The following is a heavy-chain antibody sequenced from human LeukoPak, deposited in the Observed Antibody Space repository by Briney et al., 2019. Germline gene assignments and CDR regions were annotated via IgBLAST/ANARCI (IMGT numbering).Heavy chain of an antibody. D-gene: IGHD3-22*01. V-gene: IGHV1-2*02. J-gene: IGHJ4*02. Sequence: ASVKVSCKASGYTFTGYYMHWVRQAPGQGLEWMGWINPNSGGTNYAQKFQGRVTMTRDTSISTAYMELSRLRSDDTAVYYCARGTDYYDSSGGFDYWGQGTLVTVSS. CDR2: INPNSGGT. CDR1: GYTFTGYY. CDR3: ARGTDYYDSSGGFDY.